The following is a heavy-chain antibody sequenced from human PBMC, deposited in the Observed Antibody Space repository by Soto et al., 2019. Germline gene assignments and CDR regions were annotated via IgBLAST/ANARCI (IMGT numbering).Heavy chain of an antibody. J-gene: IGHJ4*02. Sequence: QVQLVQSGAEVKKPGSSVKVSCKASGGTFSSYAISWVRQAPGQGLEWMGGIIPIFGTANYAQKFQGRVMITEEESTSTAYMELSSLRYEDTAVYYCARDGYYYDSSGYYYDFDYWGQGTLVTVSS. D-gene: IGHD3-22*01. CDR2: IIPIFGTA. V-gene: IGHV1-69*12. CDR1: GGTFSSYA. CDR3: ARDGYYYDSSGYYYDFDY.